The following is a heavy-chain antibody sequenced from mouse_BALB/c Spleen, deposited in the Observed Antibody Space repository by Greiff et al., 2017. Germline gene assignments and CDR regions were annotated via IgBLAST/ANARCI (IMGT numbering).Heavy chain of an antibody. D-gene: IGHD2-14*01. V-gene: IGHV1-87*01. CDR1: GYTFTSYW. CDR2: IYPGDGDT. J-gene: IGHJ4*01. Sequence: QVHVKQSGAELARPGASVKLSCKASGYTFTSYWMQWVKQRPGQGLEWIGAIYPGDGDTRYTQKFKGKATLTADKSSSTAYMQLSSLASEDSAVYYCARGGYPYAMDYWGQGTSVTVSS. CDR3: ARGGYPYAMDY.